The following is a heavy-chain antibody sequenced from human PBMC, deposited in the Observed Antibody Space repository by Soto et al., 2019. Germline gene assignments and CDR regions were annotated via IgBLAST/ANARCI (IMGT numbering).Heavy chain of an antibody. V-gene: IGHV3-48*02. CDR3: ARNQLLWFGESGYYYYGMDV. CDR2: ISSSSSTI. J-gene: IGHJ6*02. D-gene: IGHD3-10*01. Sequence: GGSLRLSCAASGFTFSSYSMNWVRQAPGKGLEWVSYISSSSSTIYYADSVKGRFTISRDNAKNSLYLQMNSLRDEDTAVYYCARNQLLWFGESGYYYYGMDVWGQGTTVTVSS. CDR1: GFTFSSYS.